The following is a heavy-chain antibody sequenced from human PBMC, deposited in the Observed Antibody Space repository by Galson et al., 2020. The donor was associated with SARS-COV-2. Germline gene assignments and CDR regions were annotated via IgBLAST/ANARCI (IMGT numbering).Heavy chain of an antibody. J-gene: IGHJ6*02. CDR3: ARERVIAVAGTDYYYGMDV. V-gene: IGHV3-30*04. CDR1: GFTFSSYA. Sequence: GGSLRLSCAASGFTFSSYAMHWVRQAPGKGLEWVAVISYDGSNKYYADSVKGRFTISRDNSKNTLYLQMNSLRAEDTAVYYCARERVIAVAGTDYYYGMDVWGQGTTVTVSS. CDR2: ISYDGSNK. D-gene: IGHD6-19*01.